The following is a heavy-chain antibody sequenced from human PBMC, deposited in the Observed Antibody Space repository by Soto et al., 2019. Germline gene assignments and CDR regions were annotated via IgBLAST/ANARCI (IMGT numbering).Heavy chain of an antibody. Sequence: PSETVALTCTVSGGSISSYYWSWIRQRPGKGLEWIGYIYYSGSTNYNPSLKSRVTISVDTSKNQFSLKLSSVTAADTAVYYCAREYQYCSSTSCYASFDYWGQGTLVTVSS. V-gene: IGHV4-59*01. CDR1: GGSISSYY. D-gene: IGHD2-2*01. CDR3: AREYQYCSSTSCYASFDY. CDR2: IYYSGST. J-gene: IGHJ4*02.